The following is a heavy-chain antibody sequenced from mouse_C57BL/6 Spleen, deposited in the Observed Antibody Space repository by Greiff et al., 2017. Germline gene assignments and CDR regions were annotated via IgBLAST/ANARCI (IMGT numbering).Heavy chain of an antibody. J-gene: IGHJ3*01. D-gene: IGHD2-2*01. V-gene: IGHV1-15*01. Sequence: QVQLKQSGAELVRPGASVTLSCKASGYTFTDDEMHWVKQTPGHGLEWIGAIDPETGGNAYNQKFKGKAILTADKSSNTAYMELRILTSEDAADYCCIGCDGFAYWGQGTLVTVSA. CDR2: IDPETGGN. CDR3: IGCDGFAY. CDR1: GYTFTDDE.